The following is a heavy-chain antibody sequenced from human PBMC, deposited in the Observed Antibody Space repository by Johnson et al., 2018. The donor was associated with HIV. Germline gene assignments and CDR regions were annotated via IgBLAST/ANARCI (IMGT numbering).Heavy chain of an antibody. J-gene: IGHJ3*02. CDR3: ARSGNRQWLVRGAFDI. D-gene: IGHD6-19*01. CDR1: GFTFSSYA. Sequence: QVQLVESGGGVVQPGRSLRLSCAASGFTFSSYAMDWVRQAPGKGLEWVAVISYEGSNKYYADSVNGRFTISRDNSKNTLYLQMNSLRAEDTAVYYCARSGNRQWLVRGAFDILGQGTMVTVSS. CDR2: ISYEGSNK. V-gene: IGHV3-30*14.